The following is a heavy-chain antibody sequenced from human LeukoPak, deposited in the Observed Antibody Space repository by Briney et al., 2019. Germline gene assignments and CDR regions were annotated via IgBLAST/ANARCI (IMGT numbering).Heavy chain of an antibody. D-gene: IGHD1-26*01. V-gene: IGHV3-23*01. Sequence: PGGSLRLSCAASGFTFTTYTMNWVRQAPGKGLEWVSGITGSGGSTYYADSEMGRFTISRDNSKNTLFLQMNSLRAEDTAVYYCAKDRWDLPAHFDNWGQGTLVTVSS. CDR3: AKDRWDLPAHFDN. J-gene: IGHJ4*02. CDR2: ITGSGGST. CDR1: GFTFTTYT.